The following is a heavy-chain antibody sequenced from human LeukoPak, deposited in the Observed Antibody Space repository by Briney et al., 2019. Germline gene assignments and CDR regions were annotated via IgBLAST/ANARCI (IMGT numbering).Heavy chain of an antibody. CDR2: LNSDGSST. CDR3: ARGYYDNTGYYFFDS. CDR1: GFIFRSYW. V-gene: IGHV3-74*01. J-gene: IGHJ4*02. D-gene: IGHD3-22*01. Sequence: GGSLRLSCAASGFIFRSYWMHWVRHAPGKGPARVSRLNSDGSSTRDADSVKGRFTISRDNARNTLHLQMNSLRAEDTAVYYCARGYYDNTGYYFFDSWGQGTLVTVSS.